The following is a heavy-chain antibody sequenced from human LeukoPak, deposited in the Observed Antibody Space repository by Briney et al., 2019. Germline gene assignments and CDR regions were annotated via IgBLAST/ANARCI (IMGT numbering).Heavy chain of an antibody. CDR2: INHSGST. CDR1: GGSFSGYY. J-gene: IGHJ5*02. CDR3: ARAGPPTILLRNRNWFDP. Sequence: ASETLSLTCAVYGGSFSGYYWSWIRQPPGKGLEWIGEINHSGSTNYNPSLKSRVTISVDTSKNQFSLKLSSVTAADTAVYYCARAGPPTILLRNRNWFDPWGQGTLVTVSS. V-gene: IGHV4-34*01. D-gene: IGHD3-22*01.